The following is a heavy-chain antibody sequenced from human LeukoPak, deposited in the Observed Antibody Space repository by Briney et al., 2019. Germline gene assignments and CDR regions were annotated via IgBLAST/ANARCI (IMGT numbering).Heavy chain of an antibody. D-gene: IGHD3-10*01. CDR1: GFTFSSYG. CDR3: ARDFWFGESGTGGYFDY. Sequence: GGSLRLSCAASGFTFSSYGMHWVRQAPGKGLEWVAIISYDGSYKYYGDAVKGRFTIPSDNYNNTLYLQMNSLRDEDTAVYYCARDFWFGESGTGGYFDYWGQGALVTVSS. CDR2: ISYDGSYK. V-gene: IGHV3-30*03. J-gene: IGHJ4*02.